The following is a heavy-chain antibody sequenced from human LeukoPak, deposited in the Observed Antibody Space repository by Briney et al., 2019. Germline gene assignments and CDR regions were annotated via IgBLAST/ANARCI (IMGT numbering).Heavy chain of an antibody. CDR2: ISGSGGST. J-gene: IGHJ3*02. CDR3: AKDLTVTTIDAFDI. Sequence: ASVKVSCKASGGTFSSYAISWVRQAPGKGLEWVSAISGSGGSTYYADSVKGRFTISRDNSKNTLYLQMNSLRAEDTAVYYCAKDLTVTTIDAFDIWGQGTMVTVSS. V-gene: IGHV3-23*01. CDR1: GGTFSSYA. D-gene: IGHD4-17*01.